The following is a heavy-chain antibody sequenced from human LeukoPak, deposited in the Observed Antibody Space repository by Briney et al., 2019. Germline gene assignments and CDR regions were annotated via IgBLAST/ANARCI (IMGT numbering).Heavy chain of an antibody. D-gene: IGHD3-3*01. Sequence: GSLRVSCAASGFTFSSYAMSWVRQAPGKGLEWVSAISGNGGSTYYADSVKGRFTISRDNSKNTLYLQMNSLRAEDTAVYYCARDERLLSFLKWGQGTLVTVSS. J-gene: IGHJ4*02. CDR3: ARDERLLSFLK. V-gene: IGHV3-23*01. CDR2: ISGNGGST. CDR1: GFTFSSYA.